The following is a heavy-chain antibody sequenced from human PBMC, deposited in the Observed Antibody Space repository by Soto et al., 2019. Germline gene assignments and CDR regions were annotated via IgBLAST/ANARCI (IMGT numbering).Heavy chain of an antibody. CDR2: IYYSGST. CDR1: GGSISSSSYY. Sequence: ASETLSLTCTVSGGSISSSSYYWGWIRQPPGKGLEWIGSIYYSGSTYYNPSLKSRVTISVDTSKNQFSLKLSSVTAADTAVYYCARHVLRNTAFDIWGQGTMDTVSS. J-gene: IGHJ3*02. CDR3: ARHVLRNTAFDI. V-gene: IGHV4-39*01. D-gene: IGHD3-10*02.